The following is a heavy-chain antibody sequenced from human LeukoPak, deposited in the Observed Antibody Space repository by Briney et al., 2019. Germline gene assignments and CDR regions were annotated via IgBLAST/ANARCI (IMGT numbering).Heavy chain of an antibody. CDR1: GGSISSSNW. Sequence: SETLSLTCAVSGGSISSSNWWSWVRQPPGKGLEWIGEIYHSGGTNYNPSLKSRVTISVDMSKNQFSLKLSSVTAADTAVYYCARAYSSSWYFNWFDPWGQGTLVTVSS. J-gene: IGHJ5*02. V-gene: IGHV4-4*02. CDR3: ARAYSSSWYFNWFDP. CDR2: IYHSGGT. D-gene: IGHD6-13*01.